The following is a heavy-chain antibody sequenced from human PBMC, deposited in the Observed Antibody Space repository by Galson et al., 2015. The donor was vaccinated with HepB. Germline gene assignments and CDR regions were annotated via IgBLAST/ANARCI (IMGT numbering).Heavy chain of an antibody. Sequence: SLRLSCAASGFTVSSNYMTWVRQAPGKGLEWVSTLYRGGSTYYADSVKGRFTISGDNSKNTLFLQMNSLRAEDTAVYYCAREASSGYYYFDYWGQGTLVTVSS. CDR3: AREASSGYYYFDY. CDR1: GFTVSSNY. D-gene: IGHD6-19*01. V-gene: IGHV3-66*01. CDR2: LYRGGST. J-gene: IGHJ4*02.